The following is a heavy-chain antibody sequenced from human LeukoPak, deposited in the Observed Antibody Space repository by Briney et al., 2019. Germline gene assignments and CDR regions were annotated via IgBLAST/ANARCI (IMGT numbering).Heavy chain of an antibody. CDR1: GYTFTGYY. J-gene: IGHJ4*02. Sequence: ASVKVSCKASGYTFTGYYMHWVRQAPGQGLEWMGWINPNSGGTNYAQKFQGRVTMTRDTSISTAYMELSRPRSDDTAVYYCARDLEGPDTAMGHGAYWGQGTLVTVSS. CDR3: ARDLEGPDTAMGHGAY. CDR2: INPNSGGT. V-gene: IGHV1-2*02. D-gene: IGHD5-18*01.